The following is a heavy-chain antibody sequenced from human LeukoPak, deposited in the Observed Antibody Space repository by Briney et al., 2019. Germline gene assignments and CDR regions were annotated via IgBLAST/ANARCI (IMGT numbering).Heavy chain of an antibody. CDR3: ARVYYYDSSGYWSYFDY. D-gene: IGHD3-22*01. Sequence: GRSLRLSCAASGFTFSSYGMHWVRQAPGKGLEWVAVIVHDGSNKYYADSVKGRFTISRDNSKNTLYLQMNGLRPEDTAVYYCARVYYYDSSGYWSYFDYWGQGTLVTVSS. V-gene: IGHV3-30*03. CDR2: IVHDGSNK. J-gene: IGHJ4*02. CDR1: GFTFSSYG.